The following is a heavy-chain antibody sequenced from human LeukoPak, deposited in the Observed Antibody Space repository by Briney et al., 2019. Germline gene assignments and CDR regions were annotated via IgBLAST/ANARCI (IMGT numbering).Heavy chain of an antibody. CDR2: INPNSGGT. J-gene: IGHJ5*02. CDR1: GYTFTGYY. V-gene: IGHV1-2*02. CDR3: ARDGGYDIQRDNWFDP. D-gene: IGHD5-12*01. Sequence: ASVKVSGKASGYTFTGYYMHWVRRAPGQGLEWMGWINPNSGGTNYAQKFQGRVTMTRDTSISTAYMELSRLRSDDTAVYYCARDGGYDIQRDNWFDPWGQGTLVTVSS.